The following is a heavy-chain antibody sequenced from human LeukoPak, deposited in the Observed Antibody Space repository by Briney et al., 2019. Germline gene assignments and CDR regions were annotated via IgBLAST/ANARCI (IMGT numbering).Heavy chain of an antibody. CDR1: GGSFSGYY. V-gene: IGHV4-34*01. CDR3: AREHDAFDI. J-gene: IGHJ3*02. Sequence: SETPSLTCAVYGGSFSGYYWSWIRQPPGKGLEWIGEINHSGSTNYNPSLKSRVTISVDTSKNQFSLKLSSVTAADTAVYYCAREHDAFDIWGQGTMVTVSS. CDR2: INHSGST.